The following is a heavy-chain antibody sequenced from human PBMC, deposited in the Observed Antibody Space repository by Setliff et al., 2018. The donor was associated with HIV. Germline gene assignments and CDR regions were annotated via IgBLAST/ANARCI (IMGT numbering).Heavy chain of an antibody. J-gene: IGHJ4*02. CDR1: GFTFISST. CDR2: ISSSGSYI. CDR3: AAVFTGEPGRSLDY. Sequence: EGSLRLSCTVSGFTFISSTMNWVRQAPGKGLEWVASISSSGSYIHYADSLKGRFTISRDNAKNSQYLLMSDLRAEDTAVYYCAAVFTGEPGRSLDYWGQGTPVTVSS. D-gene: IGHD1-26*01. V-gene: IGHV3-21*01.